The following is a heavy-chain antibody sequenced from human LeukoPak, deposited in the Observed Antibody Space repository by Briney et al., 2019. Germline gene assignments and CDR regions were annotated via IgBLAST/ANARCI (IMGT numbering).Heavy chain of an antibody. J-gene: IGHJ4*02. V-gene: IGHV1-24*01. CDR3: ATDPFWSGYYSSDY. D-gene: IGHD3-3*01. CDR1: GYTLTELS. Sequence: ASVKVSCKVSGYTLTELSMHWVRQAPGKGLEWMGGFDPEDGETIYAQKFQGRVTMTEDTSTDTAYMELRSLRSEDTAVCYCATDPFWSGYYSSDYWGQGTLVTVSS. CDR2: FDPEDGET.